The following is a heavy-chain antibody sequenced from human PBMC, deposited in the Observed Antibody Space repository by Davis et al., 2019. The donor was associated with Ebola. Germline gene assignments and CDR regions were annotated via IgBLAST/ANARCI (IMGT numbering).Heavy chain of an antibody. CDR2: INAGNGNT. CDR3: ARDGEDIVVVIATHQGYYFDY. Sequence: ASVKVSCKASGYTFTSYAMHWVRQAPGQRLEWMGWINAGNGNTKYSQKFQGRVTITRDTSASTAYMELSSLRSEDTAVYYCARDGEDIVVVIATHQGYYFDYWGQGTLVTVSS. CDR1: GYTFTSYA. J-gene: IGHJ4*02. V-gene: IGHV1-3*01. D-gene: IGHD2-21*01.